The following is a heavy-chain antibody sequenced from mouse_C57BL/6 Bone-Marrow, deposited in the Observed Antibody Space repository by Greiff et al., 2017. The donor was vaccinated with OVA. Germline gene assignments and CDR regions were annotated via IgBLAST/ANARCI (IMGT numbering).Heavy chain of an antibody. CDR3: ARLGVVYFDY. Sequence: EVKLMESGGDLVKPGGSLKLSCAASGFTFSSYGMSWVRQTPDKRLEWVATISSGGSYTYYPDSVKGRLTISRYNAKNTLYLQMSILKSEDTAMYYCARLGVVYFDYWGQGTTLTVSS. CDR1: GFTFSSYG. J-gene: IGHJ2*01. V-gene: IGHV5-6*01. CDR2: ISSGGSYT. D-gene: IGHD1-1*02.